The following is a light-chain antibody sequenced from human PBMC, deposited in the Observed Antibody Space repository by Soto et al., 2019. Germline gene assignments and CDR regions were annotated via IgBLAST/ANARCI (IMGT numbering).Light chain of an antibody. J-gene: IGLJ2*01. Sequence: QSALTQPASVSGSPGQSVTISCTGSSSDVGGYDYVSWYQQRPATAPKLIIFEVTSRPSGVSNRFSASKSGNTASLTISGIQAEDEADYYCSSYSISSSLVVFGGGTKVTVL. V-gene: IGLV2-14*01. CDR2: EVT. CDR3: SSYSISSSLVV. CDR1: SSDVGGYDY.